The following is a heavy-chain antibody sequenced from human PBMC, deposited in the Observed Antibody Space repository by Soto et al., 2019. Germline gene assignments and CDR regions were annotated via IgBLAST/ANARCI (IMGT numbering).Heavy chain of an antibody. CDR1: GYTFTGYY. Sequence: SVKGSCEASGYTFTGYYMHWVRQAPVQGLEWMGWINPNSGGTNYAQKFQGRVTMTRDTSISTAYMELSRLRSDDTAVYYCARDQELRTDYYYCGMDVWGQGTTVTVSS. CDR3: ARDQELRTDYYYCGMDV. J-gene: IGHJ6*02. D-gene: IGHD1-7*01. V-gene: IGHV1-2*02. CDR2: INPNSGGT.